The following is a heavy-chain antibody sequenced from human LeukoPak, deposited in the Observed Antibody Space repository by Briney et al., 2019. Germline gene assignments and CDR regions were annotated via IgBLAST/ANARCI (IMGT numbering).Heavy chain of an antibody. V-gene: IGHV3-30*18. Sequence: SGRSLRLSCAASGFTFSSYGMHWVRQAPGKGLEWVAVVSYDGNTKYYADSVKGRFTISRDNSKNTLFLQMNSLRTEDTAVYYCAKKKGGYKYDDFFDYRGQGTLVTVSS. J-gene: IGHJ4*02. D-gene: IGHD5-24*01. CDR2: VSYDGNTK. CDR1: GFTFSSYG. CDR3: AKKKGGYKYDDFFDY.